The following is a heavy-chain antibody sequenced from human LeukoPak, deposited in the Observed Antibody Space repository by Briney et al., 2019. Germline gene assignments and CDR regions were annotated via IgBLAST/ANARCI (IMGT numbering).Heavy chain of an antibody. D-gene: IGHD6-13*01. Sequence: SETLSLTCTVSGGSISSYYWSWIRQPPGKGLEWIGYIYYSGSTNYNPSLKGRVTISVDTSKNQFSLKLSSVTAADTAVYYCARHQDDSSSWYNYYYYYYMDVWGKGTTVTVSS. CDR2: IYYSGST. J-gene: IGHJ6*03. CDR1: GGSISSYY. CDR3: ARHQDDSSSWYNYYYYYYMDV. V-gene: IGHV4-59*08.